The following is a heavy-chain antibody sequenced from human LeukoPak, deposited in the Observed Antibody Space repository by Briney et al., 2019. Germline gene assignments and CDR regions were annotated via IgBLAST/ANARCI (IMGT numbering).Heavy chain of an antibody. V-gene: IGHV3-33*01. CDR2: IWYDGSNK. CDR3: ARSPDCSSTSCYTYYYYYMDV. D-gene: IGHD2-2*01. CDR1: GFTFSSYG. J-gene: IGHJ6*03. Sequence: GGSLRLSCAASGFTFSSYGMHWVRQAPGKGLEWVAVIWYDGSNKYYADSVKGRFTFSRDNSKNTLYLQMNSLRAEDTAVYYCARSPDCSSTSCYTYYYYYMDVWGKGTTVTVSS.